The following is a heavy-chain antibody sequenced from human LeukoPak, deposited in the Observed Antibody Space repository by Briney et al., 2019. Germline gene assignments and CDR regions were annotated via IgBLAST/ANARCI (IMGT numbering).Heavy chain of an antibody. CDR3: AREEDYGDYFDY. J-gene: IGHJ4*02. CDR1: GFTVSSNY. V-gene: IGHV3-53*01. D-gene: IGHD4-17*01. Sequence: GGSLRLSCAASGFTVSSNYMNWVRQAPGKGLEWVSVIYSGGSTYYADSVRGRFTISRDNSKNTLYLQMNSLRAEDTAVYYCAREEDYGDYFDYWGQGTLVTVSS. CDR2: IYSGGST.